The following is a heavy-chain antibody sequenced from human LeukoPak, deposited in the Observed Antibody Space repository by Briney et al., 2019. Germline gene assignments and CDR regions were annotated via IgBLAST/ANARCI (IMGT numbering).Heavy chain of an antibody. CDR1: GFTFNTYS. V-gene: IGHV3-21*06. J-gene: IGHJ4*02. CDR3: LRGDRLDY. D-gene: IGHD3-3*01. Sequence: AGGSLRLSCEASGFTFNTYSMNWARQAPGKGLEWVSSIYSSGGYMFYADSVKGRFIISRDNTKGSLYLEMNSLRGEDTAVHRFLRGDRLDYWGQGTLVTVSS. CDR2: IYSSGGYM.